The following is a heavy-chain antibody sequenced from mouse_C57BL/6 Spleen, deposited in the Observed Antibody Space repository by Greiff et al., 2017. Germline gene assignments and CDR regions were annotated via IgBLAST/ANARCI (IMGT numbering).Heavy chain of an antibody. V-gene: IGHV3-6*01. CDR3: ARDSYDGTLDD. CDR2: ISYDGSN. J-gene: IGHJ2*01. D-gene: IGHD2-3*01. CDR1: GYSITSGYY. Sequence: EVKLLESGPGLVKPSQSLSLTCSVTGYSITSGYYWNWIRQFPGNKLEWMGYISYDGSNNYNPSLKNRISITRDTSKNQFFLKLHSVTTEDTATYYCARDSYDGTLDDWGQGTTLTVAS.